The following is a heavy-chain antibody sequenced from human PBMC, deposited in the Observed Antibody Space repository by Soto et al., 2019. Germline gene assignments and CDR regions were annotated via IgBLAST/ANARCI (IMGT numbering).Heavy chain of an antibody. CDR2: IYYSGST. V-gene: IGHV4-61*01. Sequence: SETLSLTCTVSGGSVSSGSYYWSWIRQPPGKGLEWIGYIYYSGSTNYNPSLKSRVTISVDTSKNQFSLKLSSVTAADTAVYYCARQLRLGELSPNWFDPWGQGTLVTVSS. CDR1: GGSVSSGSYY. CDR3: ARQLRLGELSPNWFDP. J-gene: IGHJ5*02. D-gene: IGHD3-16*02.